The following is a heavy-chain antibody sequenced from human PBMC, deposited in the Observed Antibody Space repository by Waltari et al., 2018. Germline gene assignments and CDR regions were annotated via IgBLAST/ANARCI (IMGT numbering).Heavy chain of an antibody. J-gene: IGHJ4*02. CDR3: ATQFVFFDY. CDR1: GGSISSSSYY. Sequence: SGGSISSSSYYWGWIRQPPGKGLEWIGSIYYSGSTYYNPSLKSRVTISVDTSKNQFSLKLSSVTAADTAVYYCATQFVFFDYWGQGTLVTVSS. V-gene: IGHV4-39*01. CDR2: IYYSGST.